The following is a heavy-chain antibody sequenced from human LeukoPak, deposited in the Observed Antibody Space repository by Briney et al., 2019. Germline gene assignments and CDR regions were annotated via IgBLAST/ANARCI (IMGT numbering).Heavy chain of an antibody. J-gene: IGHJ6*02. V-gene: IGHV4-59*01. Sequence: PSETLSLTCTVSGGSITGYYWSWIRQPPGKGLEWIGYVFNSGSTNYNPYLKSRVIISVDTSKNQFSLKLTSVTAADTAVYYCARVKIGGLAAPGYYSYGMDVWGQGTTVIVSS. D-gene: IGHD3-10*01. CDR1: GGSITGYY. CDR3: ARVKIGGLAAPGYYSYGMDV. CDR2: VFNSGST.